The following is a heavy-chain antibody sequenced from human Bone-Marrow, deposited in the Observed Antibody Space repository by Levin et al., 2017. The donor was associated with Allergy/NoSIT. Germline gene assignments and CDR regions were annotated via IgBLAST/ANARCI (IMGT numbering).Heavy chain of an antibody. V-gene: IGHV2-26*01. Sequence: SGPTLVKPTETLTLTCTVSGFSLSNARMGVSWIRQPPGKALEWLAHIFSNDEKSYSTSLKSRLTISKDTSKSQVVLTMTNMDPVDTATYYCARIALYSSSWSHDAFDIWGQGTMVTVSS. J-gene: IGHJ3*02. D-gene: IGHD6-13*01. CDR1: GFSLSNARMG. CDR2: IFSNDEK. CDR3: ARIALYSSSWSHDAFDI.